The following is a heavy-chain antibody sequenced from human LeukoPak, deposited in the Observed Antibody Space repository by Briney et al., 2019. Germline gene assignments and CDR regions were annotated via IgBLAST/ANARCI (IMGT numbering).Heavy chain of an antibody. J-gene: IGHJ4*02. D-gene: IGHD5-24*01. CDR3: AKSVDGYNYCAFDY. CDR2: IYYSGSP. V-gene: IGHV4-39*07. Sequence: SETLSLTCTVSGGSISSTSYYWGRIRQPPGKGLEGIGSIYYSGSPYYHPSLRSRVTISVDTSKNQFSLKLNSVTAADTAVYYCAKSVDGYNYCAFDYWGEGTLVTVSS. CDR1: GGSISSTSYY.